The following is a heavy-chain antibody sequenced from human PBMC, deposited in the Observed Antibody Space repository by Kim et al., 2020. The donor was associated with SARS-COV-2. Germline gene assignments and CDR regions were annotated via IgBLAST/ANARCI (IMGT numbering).Heavy chain of an antibody. D-gene: IGHD2-15*01. Sequence: SETLSRTCTVSGGSISSYYWSWIRQPPGKGLEWIGYIYYSGSTKYNPSLKSRVTISVDTSKNQFSLKLSSVTAADTAVYYCARRRGGTYYFDYWGQGTLV. CDR2: IYYSGST. CDR3: ARRRGGTYYFDY. J-gene: IGHJ4*02. V-gene: IGHV4-59*01. CDR1: GGSISSYY.